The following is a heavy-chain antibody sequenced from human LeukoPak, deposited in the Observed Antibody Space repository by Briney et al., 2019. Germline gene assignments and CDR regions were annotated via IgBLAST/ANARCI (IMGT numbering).Heavy chain of an antibody. CDR1: RFTFGSYG. Sequence: GGSLRFSCAASRFTFGSYGMTWVRQAPGKGLEWVAVIWYDGSNKYYADSVKGRFTISRDNSKNTLYLQMNSLRVDDTAVYYCAKDLRVVLSAFDVWGQGTMVTVSS. D-gene: IGHD2-15*01. CDR3: AKDLRVVLSAFDV. CDR2: IWYDGSNK. J-gene: IGHJ3*01. V-gene: IGHV3-33*06.